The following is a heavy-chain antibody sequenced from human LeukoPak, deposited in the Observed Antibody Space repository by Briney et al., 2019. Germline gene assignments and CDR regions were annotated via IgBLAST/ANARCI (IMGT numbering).Heavy chain of an antibody. CDR2: INAGNGNT. V-gene: IGHV1-3*01. CDR1: GDTSTNYA. CDR3: AREGSSSPFDY. J-gene: IGHJ4*02. D-gene: IGHD6-13*01. Sequence: ASVKVSCKATGDTSTNYAIVWVRQAPGQRLEWMGWINAGNGNTKYSQKFQGRVTITRDTSASTAYMELSSLRSEDTAVYYCAREGSSSPFDYWGQGTLVTVSS.